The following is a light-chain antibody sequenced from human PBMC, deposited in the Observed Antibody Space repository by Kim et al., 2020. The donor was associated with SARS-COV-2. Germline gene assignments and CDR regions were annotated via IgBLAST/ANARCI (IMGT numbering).Light chain of an antibody. CDR2: KAS. CDR1: HSISSL. V-gene: IGKV1-5*03. J-gene: IGKJ4*01. CDR3: QQYGTYRLS. Sequence: SGGESVTIGCRASHSISSLLAWYQQKPGKAPKHLIYKASSLESGVASRFSGSGSGTEFTLTITRLQPDDFATYYCQQYGTYRLSFGGGTKVEIK.